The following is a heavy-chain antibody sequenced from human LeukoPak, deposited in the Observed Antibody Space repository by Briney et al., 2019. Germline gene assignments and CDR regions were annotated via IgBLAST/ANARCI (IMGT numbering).Heavy chain of an antibody. CDR2: IIPIFGTA. CDR1: GGTFSSYA. J-gene: IGHJ4*02. Sequence: SVKVSCKASGGTFSSYAISWVRQAPGQGIEWMGGIIPIFGTANYAQKFQGRVTITADESTSTAYMELSSLRSEDTAVYYCARSLGYCSSTSCYTFDYWGQGTLVTVSS. CDR3: ARSLGYCSSTSCYTFDY. V-gene: IGHV1-69*13. D-gene: IGHD2-2*02.